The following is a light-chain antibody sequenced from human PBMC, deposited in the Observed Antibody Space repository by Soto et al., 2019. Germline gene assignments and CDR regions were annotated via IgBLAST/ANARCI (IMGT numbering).Light chain of an antibody. J-gene: IGLJ1*01. CDR3: ISYTRTNTIFV. Sequence: QSALTQPASVSGSPGQSISISCSGTSSDVAGYDYVSWYQHHPGKAHKLMIFDVSNRPSGVSNRFPGSKSGNTAYLTISGLQAEYEADYYCISYTRTNTIFVFGTGTKLTVL. CDR2: DVS. V-gene: IGLV2-14*03. CDR1: SSDVAGYDY.